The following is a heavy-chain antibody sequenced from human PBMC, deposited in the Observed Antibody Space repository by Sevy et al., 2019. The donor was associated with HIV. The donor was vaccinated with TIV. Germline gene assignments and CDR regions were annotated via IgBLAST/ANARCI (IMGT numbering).Heavy chain of an antibody. CDR2: ISYDGSNK. D-gene: IGHD2-2*02. V-gene: IGHV3-30-3*01. J-gene: IGHJ6*02. CDR1: GFTFSSYA. CDR3: ARDSFGGYCSSTSCYNGMDV. Sequence: GGSLRLSCAASGFTFSSYAMHWVRQAPGKGLEWVAVISYDGSNKYYADSVKGRFTISRDNSKNTLYLQMNSLRAEDTAVYYCARDSFGGYCSSTSCYNGMDVWGHGTTVTVSS.